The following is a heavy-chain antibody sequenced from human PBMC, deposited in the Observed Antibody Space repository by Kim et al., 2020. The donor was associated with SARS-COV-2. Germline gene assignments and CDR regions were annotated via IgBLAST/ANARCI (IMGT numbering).Heavy chain of an antibody. J-gene: IGHJ4*02. CDR1: GGSFSGYY. Sequence: SETLSLTCAVYGGSFSGYYWSWIRQPPGKGLEWIGEINHSGSTNYNPSLKSRVTISVDTSKNQFSLKLSSVTAADTAVYYCARGHINSYGSAPTVFDYWGQGTLVTVSS. V-gene: IGHV4-34*01. CDR3: ARGHINSYGSAPTVFDY. D-gene: IGHD5-18*01. CDR2: INHSGST.